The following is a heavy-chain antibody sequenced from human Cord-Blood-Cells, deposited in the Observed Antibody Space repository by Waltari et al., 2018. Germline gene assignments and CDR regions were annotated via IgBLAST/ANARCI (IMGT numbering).Heavy chain of an antibody. D-gene: IGHD3-22*01. CDR1: GSSISSGSY. Sequence: QVQLQESGPGLVKPSETLSLTCPVSGSSISSGSYWVWIRQPPGKGLEWIGSIYHSGSTYYNPSLKSRVTISVDTSKNQFSLKLSSVTAADTAVYYCARVGANYYDSSGYAFDIWGQGTMVTVSS. CDR3: ARVGANYYDSSGYAFDI. CDR2: IYHSGST. V-gene: IGHV4-38-2*02. J-gene: IGHJ3*02.